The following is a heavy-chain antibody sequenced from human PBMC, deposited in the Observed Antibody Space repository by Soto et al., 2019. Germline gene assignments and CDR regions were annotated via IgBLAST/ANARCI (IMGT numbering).Heavy chain of an antibody. V-gene: IGHV3-11*01. CDR3: AGSGPIPAYDSSGYRKYGFSV. CDR1: GLTLSDYY. D-gene: IGHD3-22*01. Sequence: GGSLRLSCVAPGLTLSDYYMTWIRQAPGRGLEWVAYISSNTKMIFYPDSVKGRFTISRDNAKNALFLEMSGLRVEDTATYYCAGSGPIPAYDSSGYRKYGFSVWGQGTKVTVS. J-gene: IGHJ6*02. CDR2: ISSNTKMI.